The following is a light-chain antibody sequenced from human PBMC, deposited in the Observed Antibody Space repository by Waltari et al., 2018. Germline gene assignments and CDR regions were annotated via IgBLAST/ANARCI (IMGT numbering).Light chain of an antibody. CDR1: SSDLGGFSF. Sequence: QSALTQPASVSGSPGQSITNSCTTSSSDLGGFSFVSWYHQHPGKAPKLIIYDVGHRPSGVSNRFSGSKSGNTASLTISGLQPEDEADYYCSSYTYINPPFLFGTGTKVTLL. J-gene: IGLJ1*01. V-gene: IGLV2-14*03. CDR3: SSYTYINPPFL. CDR2: DVG.